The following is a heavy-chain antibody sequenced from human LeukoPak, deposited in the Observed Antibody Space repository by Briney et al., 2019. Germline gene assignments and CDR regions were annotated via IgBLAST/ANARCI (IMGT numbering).Heavy chain of an antibody. Sequence: GASVKVSCKASGYTFTGYYMHWVRQAPGQGLEWMGWINPNSGGTNYAQKFQGRVTMTRDMSTTTVYMELNSLRSEDTAVYYCARDRSGNYHTHFDYWGQGTLVTVSS. CDR2: INPNSGGT. D-gene: IGHD1-26*01. V-gene: IGHV1-2*02. CDR3: ARDRSGNYHTHFDY. J-gene: IGHJ4*02. CDR1: GYTFTGYY.